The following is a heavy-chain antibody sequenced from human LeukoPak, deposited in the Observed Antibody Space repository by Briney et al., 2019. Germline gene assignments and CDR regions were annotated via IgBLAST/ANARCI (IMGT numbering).Heavy chain of an antibody. J-gene: IGHJ4*02. CDR1: GYTFTGYY. V-gene: IGHV1-2*02. CDR2: INPNSGGT. D-gene: IGHD3-3*01. Sequence: ASVEVSCKASGYTFTGYYMHWVRQAPGQGLEWMGWINPNSGGTNYAQKFQGRVTMTRDTSISTAYMELSRLRSDDTAVYYCARDRDDFWSGYLDYWGQGTLVTVSS. CDR3: ARDRDDFWSGYLDY.